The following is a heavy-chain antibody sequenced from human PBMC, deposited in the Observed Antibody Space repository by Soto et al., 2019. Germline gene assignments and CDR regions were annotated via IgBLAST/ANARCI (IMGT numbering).Heavy chain of an antibody. CDR2: IYYSGST. CDR3: ARGSSGYRYFDY. Sequence: PSETLSLTCTVSGGSISSGDYYWSWIRQPPGKGLEWIGYIYYSGSTYYNPSLKSRVTISVDTSKNQFSLKLSSVTAADTAVYYCARGSSGYRYFDYWGQGTLVTVSS. J-gene: IGHJ4*02. D-gene: IGHD3-22*01. V-gene: IGHV4-30-4*01. CDR1: GGSISSGDYY.